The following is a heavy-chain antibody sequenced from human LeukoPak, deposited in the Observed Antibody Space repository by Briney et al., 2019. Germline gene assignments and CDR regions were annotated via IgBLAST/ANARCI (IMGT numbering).Heavy chain of an antibody. J-gene: IGHJ4*02. V-gene: IGHV3-30*18. CDR2: ISYDGSNK. Sequence: GGSLKLSCAASGFTFSNYGVHWVRQAPGKGLDWVSFISYDGSNKYYADSVKGRFTISRDNSKNTLYLQMNSLRAEDTAVYYCAKDPRRYSRTGGYFEYWGQGILVTVSS. CDR3: AKDPRRYSRTGGYFEY. CDR1: GFTFSNYG. D-gene: IGHD6-13*01.